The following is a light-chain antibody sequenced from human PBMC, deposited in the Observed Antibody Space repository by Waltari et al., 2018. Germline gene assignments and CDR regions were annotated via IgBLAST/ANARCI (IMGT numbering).Light chain of an antibody. CDR2: DVT. CDR1: SRDVGGSHY. J-gene: IGLJ2*01. CDR3: SSYTISSTVV. Sequence: QSALTQPASVSGSPGQSITISFTGTSRDVGGSHYVPWYQQHPGIAPKLMIYDVTYRPSGVSDRFSGSKSGNTASLTISGLQADDEADYYCSSYTISSTVVFGGGTKLTVL. V-gene: IGLV2-14*03.